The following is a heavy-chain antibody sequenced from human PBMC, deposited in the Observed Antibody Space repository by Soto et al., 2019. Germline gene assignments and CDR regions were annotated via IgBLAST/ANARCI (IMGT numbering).Heavy chain of an antibody. CDR3: AREGGNLNRFDP. J-gene: IGHJ5*02. V-gene: IGHV3-48*02. D-gene: IGHD1-26*01. CDR2: ISSSSSTI. Sequence: EVQLVESGGGLVQPGGSLRLSCAASGFTFSSYSMNWVRQAPGKGLEWVSYISSSSSTIYYADSVKGRFTISRDNAKNSLYLQMNRLRDGDTAVYYCAREGGNLNRFDPWGQGPLVTVSS. CDR1: GFTFSSYS.